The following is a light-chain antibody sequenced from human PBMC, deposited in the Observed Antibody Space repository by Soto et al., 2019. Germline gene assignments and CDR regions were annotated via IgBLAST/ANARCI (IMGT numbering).Light chain of an antibody. CDR1: QSVSNN. J-gene: IGKJ1*01. CDR3: HQYNNWPPT. CDR2: GAS. Sequence: EIVMTQSPGTLSVSPGERATLSCRASQSVSNNVAWYQRKPGQAPRLLFSGASTRATGVPATFSGSGSGTDFTLTISSRQSADFAVYYCHQYNNWPPTFGQGTRVEVK. V-gene: IGKV3-15*01.